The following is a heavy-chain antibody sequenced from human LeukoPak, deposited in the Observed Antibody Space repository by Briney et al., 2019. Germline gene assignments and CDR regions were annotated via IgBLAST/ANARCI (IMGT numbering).Heavy chain of an antibody. D-gene: IGHD2-21*02. V-gene: IGHV1-46*01. Sequence: ASVKVSCKASGYTFTGYYMHWVRQAPGQGLEWMGIINPSGGSTSYAQKFQGRVTMTRDTSTSTVYMELSSLRSEDTAVYYCARAASVVVTAIQWDAFDIWGQGTMVTVSS. CDR3: ARAASVVVTAIQWDAFDI. J-gene: IGHJ3*02. CDR2: INPSGGST. CDR1: GYTFTGYY.